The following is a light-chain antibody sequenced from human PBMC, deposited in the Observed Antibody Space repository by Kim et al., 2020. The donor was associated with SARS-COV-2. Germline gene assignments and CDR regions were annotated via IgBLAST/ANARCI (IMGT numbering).Light chain of an antibody. CDR3: QQYGSSPPFT. CDR2: GAS. Sequence: EIVLTQSPGTLSLSPGERATLSCRASQSVSSSYLALYQQKPGQAPRLLIYGASSRATGIPDRFSGSGSGTDFTLTISRLEPEDFAVYYCQQYGSSPPFTFGPGTKLEI. CDR1: QSVSSSY. V-gene: IGKV3-20*01. J-gene: IGKJ3*01.